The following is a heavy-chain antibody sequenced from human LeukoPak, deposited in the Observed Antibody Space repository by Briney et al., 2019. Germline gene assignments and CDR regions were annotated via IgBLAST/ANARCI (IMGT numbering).Heavy chain of an antibody. CDR2: IKQDGSEK. V-gene: IGHV3-7*01. CDR1: GFTFDDYG. J-gene: IGHJ4*02. CDR3: ARESGYSDPFDY. Sequence: PGGSLRLSCAASGFTFDDYGMSWVRQAPGKGLEWVANIKQDGSEKYYVDSVKGRFTISRDNAKNSLYLQMNSLRAEDTAVYYCARESGYSDPFDYWGQGTLVTVSS. D-gene: IGHD3-22*01.